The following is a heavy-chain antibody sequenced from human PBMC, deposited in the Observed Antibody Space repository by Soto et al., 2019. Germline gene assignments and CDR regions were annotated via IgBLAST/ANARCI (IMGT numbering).Heavy chain of an antibody. Sequence: ASVKVSCKASGGTFSSYAISWVRQAPGQGLEWMGGIIPIFGTANYAQKFQGRVTITADESTSTAYMELSSLRSEDTAVYYCATPPVAGSYYYYGMDVWGQGTTVTVSS. CDR3: ATPPVAGSYYYYGMDV. CDR2: IIPIFGTA. V-gene: IGHV1-69*13. J-gene: IGHJ6*02. CDR1: GGTFSSYA. D-gene: IGHD6-19*01.